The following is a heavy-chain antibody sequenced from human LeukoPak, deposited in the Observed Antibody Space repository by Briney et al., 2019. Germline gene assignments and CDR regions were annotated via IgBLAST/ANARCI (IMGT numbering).Heavy chain of an antibody. CDR1: GGSFSGYY. J-gene: IGHJ4*02. D-gene: IGHD5-18*01. CDR3: ARGRYSYGAHFDY. Sequence: SETLSLTCAVYGGSFSGYYWSWIRQPPGKGLEWIGEIDHSGSTNYNPSLKSRVTISADTSKNQFSLNLTSVTAADTAVYYCARGRYSYGAHFDYWGQGTLVTVSS. CDR2: IDHSGST. V-gene: IGHV4-34*01.